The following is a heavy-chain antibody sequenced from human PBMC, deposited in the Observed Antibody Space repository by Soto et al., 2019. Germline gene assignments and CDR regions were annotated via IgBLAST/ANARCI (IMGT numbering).Heavy chain of an antibody. CDR2: ISYDGSDK. V-gene: IGHV3-30*03. CDR3: VGGQYYYDY. CDR1: GFPFTSYG. D-gene: IGHD3-10*01. Sequence: QVQLVESGGGVVQPGRSLRLACAGSGFPFTSYGMHWVREGPDKGLEWVAVISYDGSDKYYADSVKVRFTISRDKSKNMLYLQMNSLRPEDTALYYCVGGQYYYDYRGQGTLVIVSS. J-gene: IGHJ4*02.